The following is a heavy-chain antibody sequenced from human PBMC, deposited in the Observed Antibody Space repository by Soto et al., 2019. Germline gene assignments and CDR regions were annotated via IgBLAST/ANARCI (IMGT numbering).Heavy chain of an antibody. CDR2: INPNSGGT. CDR1: GYTFTGYH. V-gene: IGHV1-2*02. Sequence: ASVKVSCKASGYTFTGYHMHWVRQAPGQGLEWMGWINPNSGGTNYAQKFQGRVTMTRDTSISTAYMELSRLRSDDTAVYYCASRSGLDSSGYYYYYYGMDVWGQGTTVTVS. J-gene: IGHJ6*02. CDR3: ASRSGLDSSGYYYYYYGMDV. D-gene: IGHD3-22*01.